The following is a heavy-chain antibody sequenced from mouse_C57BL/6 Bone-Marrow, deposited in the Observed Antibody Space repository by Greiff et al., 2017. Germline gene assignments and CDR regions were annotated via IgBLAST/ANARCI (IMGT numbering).Heavy chain of an antibody. CDR2: IDPANGNT. CDR1: GFNIKNTY. J-gene: IGHJ3*01. D-gene: IGHD2-5*01. CDR3: AHDSNYFAWFAY. V-gene: IGHV14-3*01. Sequence: VHVKQSVAELVRPGASVKLSCTASGFNIKNTYMHWVKQRPEQGLEWIGRIDPANGNTKYAPKFQGKDTITADTSSNTAYLQLSSLTSEDTAIYYCAHDSNYFAWFAYWGQGTLVTVSA.